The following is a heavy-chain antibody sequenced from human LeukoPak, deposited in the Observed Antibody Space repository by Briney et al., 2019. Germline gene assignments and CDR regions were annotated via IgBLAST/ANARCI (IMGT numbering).Heavy chain of an antibody. CDR2: IYYSGST. D-gene: IGHD6-6*01. Sequence: SETLSLTYTVACGSISSHYWSWIRQPPGKGLEWIVYIYYSGSTNYNPSLKSRVTISVDTSKNQFSLKLSSVTAADTAVYYCARALIAARGEIYMDVWAEGTTVTVSS. CDR3: ARALIAARGEIYMDV. J-gene: IGHJ6*03. V-gene: IGHV4-59*11. CDR1: CGSISSHY.